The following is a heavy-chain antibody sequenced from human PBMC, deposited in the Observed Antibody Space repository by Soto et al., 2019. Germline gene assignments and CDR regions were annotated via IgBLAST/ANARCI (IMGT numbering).Heavy chain of an antibody. CDR2: IYYSGST. Sequence: QVQLQESGPGLVKPSQTLSLTCTVSGGSISSGGYYWSWIRQHPGKGLEWIGYIYYSGSTYYNPSLKSRVTISVDTSKNQFSLKLSSVTAADTAVYYCARAVGSGWYFDFDYWGQGTLVTVSS. D-gene: IGHD6-19*01. J-gene: IGHJ4*02. CDR3: ARAVGSGWYFDFDY. CDR1: GGSISSGGYY. V-gene: IGHV4-31*03.